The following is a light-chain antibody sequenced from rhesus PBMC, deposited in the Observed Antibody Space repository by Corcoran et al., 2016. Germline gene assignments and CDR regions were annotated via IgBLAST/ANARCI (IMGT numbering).Light chain of an antibody. CDR2: AAS. Sequence: DIQMTQSPSSLSASVGDRVIITCRASQGISSYLAWYQQKPGKAPKLLIYAASTLQSGVPSRFSGSGSGTDFTLPISSLQPGDFASYYCQQHNRYPLTFGGGTKVELK. CDR3: QQHNRYPLT. J-gene: IGKJ4*01. CDR1: QGISSY. V-gene: IGKV1-25*01.